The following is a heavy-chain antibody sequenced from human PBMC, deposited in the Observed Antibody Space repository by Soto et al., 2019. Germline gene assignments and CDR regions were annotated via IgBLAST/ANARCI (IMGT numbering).Heavy chain of an antibody. V-gene: IGHV1-69*13. CDR3: AGDWTHVDTAMVLLPNYYYGMDV. Sequence: GASVKVSCKASGGTFSSYAISWVRQAPGQGLEWMGGIIPIFGTANYAQKFQGRVTITADESTSTAYMELSSLRSEDTAVYYCAGDWTHVDTAMVLLPNYYYGMDVWGQGTTVTVSS. CDR1: GGTFSSYA. J-gene: IGHJ6*02. D-gene: IGHD5-18*01. CDR2: IIPIFGTA.